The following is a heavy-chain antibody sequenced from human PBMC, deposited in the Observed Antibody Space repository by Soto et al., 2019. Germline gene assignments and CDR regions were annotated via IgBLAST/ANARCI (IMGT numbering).Heavy chain of an antibody. D-gene: IGHD2-2*01. CDR3: ATTRVETCTSATCYSNFDP. V-gene: IGHV1-8*01. CDR1: GYTFTTYD. CDR2: MNPNSGIA. Sequence: ASVKVSCKASGYTFTTYDINWVRQATGQGLEWMGWMNPNSGIAIYAQKFQGRVTFVADKSTTTAYMELSSLRSEDTAVYYCATTRVETCTSATCYSNFDPWGQGTLVTVSS. J-gene: IGHJ5*02.